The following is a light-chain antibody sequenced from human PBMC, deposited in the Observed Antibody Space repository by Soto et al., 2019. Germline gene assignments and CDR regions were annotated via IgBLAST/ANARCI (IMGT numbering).Light chain of an antibody. V-gene: IGKV3-20*01. CDR1: QSVSSSY. CDR3: QQYGSSPFT. Sequence: EIVLTQSPGTLSLSPGERATLSCRASQSVSSSYLAWYQQKPGQAPRLLIYGGTSSRATGIPDRFSGSGSGTDFNINISRVETEDFAASYCQQYGSSPFTFGPGTKVDIK. CDR2: GGTS. J-gene: IGKJ3*01.